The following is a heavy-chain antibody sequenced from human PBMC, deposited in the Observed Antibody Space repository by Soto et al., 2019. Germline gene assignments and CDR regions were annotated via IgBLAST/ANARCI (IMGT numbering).Heavy chain of an antibody. D-gene: IGHD6-13*01. Sequence: EVQLLESGGGVVQPGGSLRLSCAASGFSFSAYTMSWVRQAPGKGLEWVSVISGSGGATYYADSVKGRFTISRDNSKNTLYLQRNRLRAEDTALYYCARQDYSTTWYLNYWGQGTLVTVSS. CDR1: GFSFSAYT. CDR3: ARQDYSTTWYLNY. V-gene: IGHV3-23*01. J-gene: IGHJ4*02. CDR2: ISGSGGAT.